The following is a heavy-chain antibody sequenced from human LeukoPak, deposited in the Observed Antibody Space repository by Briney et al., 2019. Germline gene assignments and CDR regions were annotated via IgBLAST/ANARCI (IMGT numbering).Heavy chain of an antibody. V-gene: IGHV4-38-2*02. J-gene: IGHJ5*02. D-gene: IGHD3-10*01. CDR3: ARGGYYGSGNDFRFDP. Sequence: SETLSLTCTVSGYSISSGYYWGWIRQPPGKGLEWVANIYRDGSTNYNPSLKSRVTISVDTSKNQFSLKLSSVTSADTAVYYCARGGYYGSGNDFRFDPWGQGTLVTVSS. CDR1: GYSISSGYY. CDR2: IYRDGST.